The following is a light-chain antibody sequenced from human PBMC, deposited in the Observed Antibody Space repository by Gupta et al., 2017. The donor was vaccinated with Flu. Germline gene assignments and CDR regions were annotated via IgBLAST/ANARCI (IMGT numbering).Light chain of an antibody. CDR1: NNVIGGYNY. CDR2: QVS. J-gene: IGLJ1*01. CDR3: SAYTSSAVYV. Sequence: HSALTQPASVSGSPGQSLSISRTGTNNVIGGYNYVSWYQQHPGKSHILMFYQVSYRPAGVSNRFSGSKSGNTASLTISGREAEDDADYYCSAYTSSAVYVFGTGTKVTVL. V-gene: IGLV2-14*01.